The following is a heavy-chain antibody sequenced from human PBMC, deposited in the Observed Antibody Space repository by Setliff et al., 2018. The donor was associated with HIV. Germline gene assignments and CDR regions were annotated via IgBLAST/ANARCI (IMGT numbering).Heavy chain of an antibody. CDR2: TDDTGSS. Sequence: PSETLSLTCSVSDDSISSHYWSWMRQPPGKRLEWIGFTDDTGSSNYNPSLKSRVTISLDTSKNLFSLKLRAVTAADTAVYYCARIGEWELLKGRAFDIWGQGTTVTVSS. D-gene: IGHD1-26*01. V-gene: IGHV4-59*11. CDR1: DDSISSHY. CDR3: ARIGEWELLKGRAFDI. J-gene: IGHJ3*02.